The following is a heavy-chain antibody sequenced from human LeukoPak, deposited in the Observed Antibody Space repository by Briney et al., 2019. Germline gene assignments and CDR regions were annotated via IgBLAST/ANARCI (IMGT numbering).Heavy chain of an antibody. Sequence: AGTLRLSCAASGFTFSSYAMSWVRQAPGKELEWVSAISGSGGSTYYADSVKGRFTISRDNSKSTLYLQMNSLRAEDTAVYYCAKSYGSGSYPFDYWGQGTLVTVSS. CDR1: GFTFSSYA. V-gene: IGHV3-23*01. CDR3: AKSYGSGSYPFDY. D-gene: IGHD3-10*01. J-gene: IGHJ4*02. CDR2: ISGSGGST.